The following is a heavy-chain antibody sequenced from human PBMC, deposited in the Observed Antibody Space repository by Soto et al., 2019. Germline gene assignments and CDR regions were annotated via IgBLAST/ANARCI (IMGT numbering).Heavy chain of an antibody. CDR1: GSTFSGYA. V-gene: IGHV1-69*06. CDR3: AGSSSSEREFDI. Sequence: GSPVKLSCKASGSTFSGYAISWVRQAPRQGLEWMGGIIPIFGTANYAQKFQGRGTITADKSPSTAYMELRSLRSEDTAVYYGAGSSSSEREFDIWGSGKKVTV. J-gene: IGHJ3*02. D-gene: IGHD6-13*01. CDR2: IIPIFGTA.